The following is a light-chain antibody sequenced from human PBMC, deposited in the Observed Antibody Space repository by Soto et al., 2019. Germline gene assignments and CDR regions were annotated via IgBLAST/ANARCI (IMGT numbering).Light chain of an antibody. CDR1: SGHNNYA. V-gene: IGLV4-69*01. Sequence: QLVLTQSPSASASLGASVKLTCTLDSGHNNYAIAWHQQQPDKGPRYLMKVNSDGSHSKGDGIPDRFSGSSSGAERYLTISSLQSEDEADYYCQTWGSGIQVFGGGTKVTVL. CDR2: VNSDGSH. J-gene: IGLJ3*02. CDR3: QTWGSGIQV.